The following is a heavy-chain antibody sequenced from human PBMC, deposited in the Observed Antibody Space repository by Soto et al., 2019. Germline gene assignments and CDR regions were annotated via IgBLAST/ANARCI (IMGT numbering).Heavy chain of an antibody. CDR2: ISWDGGST. J-gene: IGHJ6*02. V-gene: IGHV3-43D*04. Sequence: GSLRLSCAASGFTFDDYAMHWVRQAPGKGLEWVSLISWDGGSTYYADSVKGRFTISRDNSKNSLYLQMNSLRAEDTALYYCAKDWLRVAARPSYYYGMDVWGQGTTVTVSS. D-gene: IGHD6-6*01. CDR1: GFTFDDYA. CDR3: AKDWLRVAARPSYYYGMDV.